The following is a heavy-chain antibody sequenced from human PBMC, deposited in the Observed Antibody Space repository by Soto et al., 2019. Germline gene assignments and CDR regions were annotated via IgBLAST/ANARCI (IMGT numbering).Heavy chain of an antibody. Sequence: EVQLLESGGGLVQPGGSLRLSCAASGFTFSSYAMSWVRQAPGKGLEWVSAISGSGGSTYYADSVKGRFTISRDNSKNTLYPQMNSLRAEDTAVYYCAKDRLTMVRGVIPNYYYGMDVWGQGTTVTVSS. J-gene: IGHJ6*02. D-gene: IGHD3-10*01. CDR1: GFTFSSYA. V-gene: IGHV3-23*01. CDR2: ISGSGGST. CDR3: AKDRLTMVRGVIPNYYYGMDV.